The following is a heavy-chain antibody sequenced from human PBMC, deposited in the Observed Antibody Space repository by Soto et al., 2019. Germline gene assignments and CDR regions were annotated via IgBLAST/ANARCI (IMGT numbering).Heavy chain of an antibody. Sequence: SGPTLVNPTQTLTLTCTFSGFSLSTSGVGVGWIRQPPGKALEWLALIYRNDDKRYSPSLKSRLTITKDTSKNQVVLTMTNMDPVDTATYYCAQGRTEWFGELFVYFDYWGQGTLVTVSS. D-gene: IGHD3-10*01. V-gene: IGHV2-5*01. CDR1: GFSLSTSGVG. J-gene: IGHJ4*02. CDR3: AQGRTEWFGELFVYFDY. CDR2: IYRNDDK.